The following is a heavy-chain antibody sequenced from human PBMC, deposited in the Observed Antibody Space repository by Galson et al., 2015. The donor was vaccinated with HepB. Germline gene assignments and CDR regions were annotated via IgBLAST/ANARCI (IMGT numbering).Heavy chain of an antibody. CDR1: GFTFSSYA. CDR3: AKDFGIVGATSNYFDY. V-gene: IGHV3-23*01. CDR2: ISGSGGST. J-gene: IGHJ4*02. Sequence: SLRLSCAASGFTFSSYAMSWVRQAPGKGLEWVSAISGSGGSTYYADSVKGRFTISRDNSKNTLYLQMNSLRAEDTAVYYCAKDFGIVGATSNYFDYWGQGTLVTVSS. D-gene: IGHD1-26*01.